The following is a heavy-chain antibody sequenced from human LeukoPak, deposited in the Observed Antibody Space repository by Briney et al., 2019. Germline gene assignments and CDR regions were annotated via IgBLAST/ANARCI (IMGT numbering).Heavy chain of an antibody. V-gene: IGHV4-39*07. CDR3: AREGTYCSSTSCSATWFDP. CDR2: IYYSGNT. CDR1: GGSISSSSYY. J-gene: IGHJ5*02. Sequence: SETLSLTCTVSGGSISSSSYYWGWIRQPPGKGLEWIGSIYYSGNTYYNPSLKSRVTISVDTSKNQFSLKLSSVTAADTAVYYCAREGTYCSSTSCSATWFDPWGQGTLVTVSS. D-gene: IGHD2-2*01.